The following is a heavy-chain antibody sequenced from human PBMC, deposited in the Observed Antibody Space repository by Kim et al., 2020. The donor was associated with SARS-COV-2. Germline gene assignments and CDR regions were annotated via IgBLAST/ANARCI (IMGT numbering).Heavy chain of an antibody. CDR3: ATDLHCSSTSCRNFDY. V-gene: IGHV1-24*01. CDR1: GYTLTELS. Sequence: ASVKVSCKVSGYTLTELSMHWVRQAPGKGLEWMGGFDPEDGETIYAQKFQGRVTMTEDTSTDTAYMELSSLRSEDTAVYYCATDLHCSSTSCRNFDYWGQGTLVTVSS. CDR2: FDPEDGET. J-gene: IGHJ4*02. D-gene: IGHD2-2*01.